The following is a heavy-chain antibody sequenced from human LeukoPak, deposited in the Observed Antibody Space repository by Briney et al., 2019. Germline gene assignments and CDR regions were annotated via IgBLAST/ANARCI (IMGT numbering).Heavy chain of an antibody. V-gene: IGHV3-30*18. J-gene: IGHJ4*02. Sequence: GGSLRLSCAASGFTFSYYGMHWVRQAPGKGLEWVALISYDGLNEYHADSVKGRSSISRDNSKNTLYLQMNSLRAEDTALYYCAKDLSFDGYNTRGFDFWGQGTLVTVSS. D-gene: IGHD5-24*01. CDR2: ISYDGLNE. CDR1: GFTFSYYG. CDR3: AKDLSFDGYNTRGFDF.